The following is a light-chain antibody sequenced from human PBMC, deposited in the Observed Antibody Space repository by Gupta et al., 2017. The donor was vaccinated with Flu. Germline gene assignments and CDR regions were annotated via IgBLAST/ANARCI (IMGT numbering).Light chain of an antibody. J-gene: IGLJ2*01. CDR3: SSYRRSSTVVE. Sequence: QSALTQPASVSGSPGQSITISCTGTSSDVGGYNYVSWYQQHPGKAPKLMIYEVSNRPSGISNRFSGSKSGNTASLTISGLQPEDEADYYCSSYRRSSTVVEFGGGTKLSVL. V-gene: IGLV2-14*01. CDR1: SSDVGGYNY. CDR2: EVS.